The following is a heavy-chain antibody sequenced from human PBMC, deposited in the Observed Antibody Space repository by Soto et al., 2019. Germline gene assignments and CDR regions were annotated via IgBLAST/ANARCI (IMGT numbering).Heavy chain of an antibody. CDR1: GGTFSSYA. V-gene: IGHV1-69*13. D-gene: IGHD2-2*01. CDR2: IIPIFGTA. Sequence: GASVKVSCKASGGTFSSYAISWVRQAPGQGLEWMGGIIPIFGTANYAQKFQGRVTITADESTSTAYMELSSLRSEDTAVYYCARGDCISTSCYGNYYYYYGMDVWGQGTTVTVSS. J-gene: IGHJ6*02. CDR3: ARGDCISTSCYGNYYYYYGMDV.